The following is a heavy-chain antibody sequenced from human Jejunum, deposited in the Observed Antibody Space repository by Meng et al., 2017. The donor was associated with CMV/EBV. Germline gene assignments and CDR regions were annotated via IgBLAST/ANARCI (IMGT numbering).Heavy chain of an antibody. CDR2: ISSGSTIT. J-gene: IGHJ6*02. D-gene: IGHD6-25*01. CDR3: AKDISFRRLLSGYYYGMDA. CDR1: SYA. V-gene: IGHV3-23*03. Sequence: SYAMSWVRQAPGKGLEWVSIISSGSTITNYADSAKGRFTISRDNSKNTLYLQMNSLRAEDTAVYYCAKDISFRRLLSGYYYGMDAWGQGTTVTVSS.